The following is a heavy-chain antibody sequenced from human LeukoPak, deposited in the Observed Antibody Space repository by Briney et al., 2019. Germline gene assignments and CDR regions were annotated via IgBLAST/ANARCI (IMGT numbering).Heavy chain of an antibody. V-gene: IGHV4-59*01. D-gene: IGHD3-16*02. CDR1: GGSISSYY. CDR2: IYYSGST. CDR3: AGGGGYRAPLGY. Sequence: PSETLSLTCTVSGGSISSYYWSWIRQPPGKGLEWIGYIYYSGSTNYNPSLKSRVTISVDTSKNQFSLKLSSVTAADTAVYYCAGGGGYRAPLGYWGQGTLVTVSS. J-gene: IGHJ4*02.